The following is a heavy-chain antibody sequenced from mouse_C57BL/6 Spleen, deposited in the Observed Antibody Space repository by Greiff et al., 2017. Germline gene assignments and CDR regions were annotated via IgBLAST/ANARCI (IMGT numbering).Heavy chain of an antibody. CDR3: ARVGGKGAMDY. V-gene: IGHV5-4*01. Sequence: EVQLVESGGGLVKPGGSLKLSCAASGFTFSSYAMSWVRQTPEKRLEWVATISDGGSYTYYPDNVKGRFTISRDNAKNNLYLQMSHPKSEDTAMYYCARVGGKGAMDYWGQGTSVTVSS. D-gene: IGHD2-1*01. J-gene: IGHJ4*01. CDR2: ISDGGSYT. CDR1: GFTFSSYA.